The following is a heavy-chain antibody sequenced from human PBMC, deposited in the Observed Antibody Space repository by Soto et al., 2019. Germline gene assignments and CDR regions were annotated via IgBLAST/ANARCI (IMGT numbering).Heavy chain of an antibody. CDR2: INPSGGST. Sequence: SVKLSSKASGYTFTNYYIHCVGQAPGQGLEWMGMINPSGGSTIYAQKFQGRVTMTRDTATSTVYMELSRLTSEHTAGYYCARGTIGFRFNPHHPYGTDCSDQGNSVT. V-gene: IGHV1-46*01. CDR1: GYTFTNYY. J-gene: IGHJ6*02. D-gene: IGHD3-3*01. CDR3: ARGTIGFRFNPHHPYGTDC.